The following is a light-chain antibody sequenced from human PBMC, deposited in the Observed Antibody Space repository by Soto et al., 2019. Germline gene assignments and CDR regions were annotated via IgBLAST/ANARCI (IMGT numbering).Light chain of an antibody. J-gene: IGKJ4*01. CDR1: QSVGSY. CDR3: QQRSNWPPLT. CDR2: DAS. V-gene: IGKV3-11*01. Sequence: EIVLTQSPATLSLSPGDRATLSCRASQSVGSYLAWYQQKPGQTPRLLIYDASNMATGIPARFSGSGSGTDFTLTISSLEPEDFAIYYCQQRSNWPPLTFGGGTKVEIK.